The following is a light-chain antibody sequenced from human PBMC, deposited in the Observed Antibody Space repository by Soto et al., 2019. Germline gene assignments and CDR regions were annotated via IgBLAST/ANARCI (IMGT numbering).Light chain of an antibody. CDR3: QQANSFPIT. Sequence: DIQMTQSPSSVSASVGDRVTITCRASQDISSWLAWYQQKPGKAPKLLIYAASSLQSGVPSRFSGSGSGTDFTLTISSLQPEDFASYFCQQANSFPITFGQGTRLEIK. CDR2: AAS. J-gene: IGKJ5*01. CDR1: QDISSW. V-gene: IGKV1-12*01.